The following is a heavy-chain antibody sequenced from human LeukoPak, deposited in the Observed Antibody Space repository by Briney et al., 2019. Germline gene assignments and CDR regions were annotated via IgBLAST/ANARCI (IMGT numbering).Heavy chain of an antibody. J-gene: IGHJ5*02. Sequence: SQTLSLTCTVSGGSISSGDYYWSWIRQHPGKGLEWIGFIYSSGSTSYNPSLKSRLTISVDTSKNQFSLKLSSVTAADTAVYYCAREHCTNGVCYGFDPWGQGTLVTVSS. CDR1: GGSISSGDYY. D-gene: IGHD2-8*01. CDR2: IYSSGST. CDR3: AREHCTNGVCYGFDP. V-gene: IGHV4-31*03.